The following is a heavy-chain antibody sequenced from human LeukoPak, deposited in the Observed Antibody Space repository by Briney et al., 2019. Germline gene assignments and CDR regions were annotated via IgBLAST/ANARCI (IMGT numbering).Heavy chain of an antibody. CDR1: GYTFTGYY. D-gene: IGHD6-6*01. V-gene: IGHV1-2*02. Sequence: ASVKVSCKASGYTFTGYYMHWVRQAPGQGLEWMGWINPNSGGTNYAQKFQGRVTMTRDTSISTAYMELSRLRSDDTAVYYCARSEYSSSDSYYFDYWGQGTLVTVSS. CDR2: INPNSGGT. J-gene: IGHJ4*02. CDR3: ARSEYSSSDSYYFDY.